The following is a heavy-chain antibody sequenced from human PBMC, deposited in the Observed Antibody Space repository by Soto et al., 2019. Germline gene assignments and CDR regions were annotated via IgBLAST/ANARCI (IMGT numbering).Heavy chain of an antibody. CDR3: GKVWGGYYVAY. D-gene: IGHD7-27*01. Sequence: EVQLVESGGGLVQPGGSLRLSCSASGFSFSHYAMHWVRQAPGKGLEYVSEISSNGGNTYYADSVKGRFTISRDNSKNTLYLQMSRLRAEDTAVYDCGKVWGGYYVAYWGQGTLVTVSS. CDR2: ISSNGGNT. J-gene: IGHJ4*02. V-gene: IGHV3-64D*08. CDR1: GFSFSHYA.